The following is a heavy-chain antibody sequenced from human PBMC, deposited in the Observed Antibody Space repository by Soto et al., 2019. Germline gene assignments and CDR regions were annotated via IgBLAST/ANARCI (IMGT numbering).Heavy chain of an antibody. J-gene: IGHJ4*02. D-gene: IGHD2-15*01. V-gene: IGHV3-30*03. CDR3: AGGQYYFDY. CDR1: GFPFSSYG. CDR2: ISYDGTNQ. Sequence: QVQLVESGGGVVQPGRSLRLSCAASGFPFSSYGMHWVRQAPGKGLDWVALISYDGTNQYYADSVKGRFTVSRDNSKNTLYLHMSSLRAEDMGVYYCAGGQYYFDYCGQGTLVSVS.